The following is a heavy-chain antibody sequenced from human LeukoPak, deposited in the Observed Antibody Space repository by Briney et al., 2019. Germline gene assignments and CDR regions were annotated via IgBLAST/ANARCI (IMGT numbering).Heavy chain of an antibody. Sequence: GASVKVSCKASGGTFSSYAISWVRQAPGQGLEWMGGIIPIFGTANYAQKFQGRVTITTDESTSPAYMELSSLRSEDTALYYCARDSSVVGATSRYFDYWGQGTLVTVSS. CDR1: GGTFSSYA. V-gene: IGHV1-69*05. D-gene: IGHD1-26*01. CDR3: ARDSSVVGATSRYFDY. CDR2: IIPIFGTA. J-gene: IGHJ4*02.